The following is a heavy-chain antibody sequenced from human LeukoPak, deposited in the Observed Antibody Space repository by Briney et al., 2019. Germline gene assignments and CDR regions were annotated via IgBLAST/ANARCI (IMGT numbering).Heavy chain of an antibody. V-gene: IGHV1-58*02. CDR3: AAGAYNWNDWDYYYGMDV. D-gene: IGHD1-20*01. J-gene: IGHJ6*02. CDR1: GFTFTSSA. CDR2: IVVGSGNT. Sequence: SVKVSCKASGFTFTSSAMQWVRQARGQRLEWIGWIVVGSGNTNYAQKFQERVTITRDMSTSTAYMELSSLRSEDTAVYYCAAGAYNWNDWDYYYGMDVWGQGATVTVSS.